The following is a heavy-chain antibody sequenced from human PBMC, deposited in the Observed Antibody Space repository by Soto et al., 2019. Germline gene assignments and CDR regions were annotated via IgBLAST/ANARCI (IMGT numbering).Heavy chain of an antibody. J-gene: IGHJ2*01. D-gene: IGHD2-21*02. V-gene: IGHV3-33*01. CDR2: IWYDGSNK. CDR3: VSNRGDPSYWYFDL. CDR1: GFTFSSYG. Sequence: QVQLVESGGGVVQPGRSLRLSCAASGFTFSSYGMHWVRQAPGKGLEWVAVIWYDGSNKYYDDSVKGRFTISRDNSKNTLYLQMNSLSAEDTAVYYCVSNRGDPSYWYFDLWGRGTLVTVSS.